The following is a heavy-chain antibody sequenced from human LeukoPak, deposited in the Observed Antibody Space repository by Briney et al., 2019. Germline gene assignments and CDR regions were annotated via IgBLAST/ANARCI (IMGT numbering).Heavy chain of an antibody. J-gene: IGHJ4*02. V-gene: IGHV3-66*02. CDR2: IYSGDNT. CDR1: GFSVSSNY. CDR3: ARGSIVGATTPFDY. D-gene: IGHD1-26*01. Sequence: GGSLRLSCAASGFSVSSNYMSWVRQAPGKGLEWVSVIYSGDNTYYADSVKGRFTISRDNSKNTLYLQMNSLRAEDTAVYYCARGSIVGATTPFDYWGQGTLVTVFS.